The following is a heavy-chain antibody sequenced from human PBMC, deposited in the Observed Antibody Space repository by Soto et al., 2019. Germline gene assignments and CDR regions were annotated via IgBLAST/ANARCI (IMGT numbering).Heavy chain of an antibody. V-gene: IGHV4-39*01. Sequence: PSETMSLTCTVSGGSINSSSYYWGWKRQPPGKGLEWIGSIYYSGSAYYNPSLESRGTISVDTSKNQFSLKLSSVTAADTSVCYCASHRSRNWFDLCGEGTLVTVSS. D-gene: IGHD6-6*01. J-gene: IGHJ5*02. CDR1: GGSINSSSYY. CDR2: IYYSGSA. CDR3: ASHRSRNWFDL.